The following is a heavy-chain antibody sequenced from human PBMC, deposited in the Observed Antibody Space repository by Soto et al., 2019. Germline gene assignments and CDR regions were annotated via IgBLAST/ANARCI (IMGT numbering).Heavy chain of an antibody. CDR2: IYWDDDK. Sequence: QITLNESGPTLVKPTQTLTLTCTFSGFSLTTSGGGVGWIRQSPGKAPEWLALIYWDDDKRYSPSLKSRLTITKDTSKNQVVLTMANLDPADTATYYCAHRVLRTVFGLVTTTAIYFDFWGQGTPVAVSS. CDR1: GFSLTTSGGG. D-gene: IGHD3-3*01. CDR3: AHRVLRTVFGLVTTTAIYFDF. J-gene: IGHJ4*02. V-gene: IGHV2-5*02.